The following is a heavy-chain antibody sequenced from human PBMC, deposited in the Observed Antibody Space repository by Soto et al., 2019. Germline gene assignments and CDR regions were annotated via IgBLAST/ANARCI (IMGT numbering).Heavy chain of an antibody. D-gene: IGHD2-15*01. CDR3: AHLVVAGITYYFES. Sequence: QITLKESGPTLVKPTQTLTLTCTFSGFSLSTSGVGVGWIRQPPGKALEWLTFIYWDDDKRNSPFLKSRLTITKDTSKNPVVLTMTNMDPVDTATYYCAHLVVAGITYYFESWGQGTLVTVSS. CDR1: GFSLSTSGVG. J-gene: IGHJ4*02. CDR2: IYWDDDK. V-gene: IGHV2-5*02.